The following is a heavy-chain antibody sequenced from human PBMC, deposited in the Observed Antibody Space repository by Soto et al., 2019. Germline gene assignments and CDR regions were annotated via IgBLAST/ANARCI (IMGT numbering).Heavy chain of an antibody. CDR3: AKDLWLSSSAFEYYYGMDV. CDR1: GFAFSSYG. CDR2: ISYDGTNK. Sequence: PGGSLRLSCAASGFAFSSYGMHWVRQAPGKGLEWVAVISYDGTNKYYADSVKGRFTLSRDNSKNTLYLQMNSLGVEDTAVYYCAKDLWLSSSAFEYYYGMDVWGQGTTVTV. D-gene: IGHD6-6*01. J-gene: IGHJ6*02. V-gene: IGHV3-30*18.